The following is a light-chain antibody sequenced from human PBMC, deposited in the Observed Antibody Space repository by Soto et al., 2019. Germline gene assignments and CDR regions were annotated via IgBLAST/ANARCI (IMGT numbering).Light chain of an antibody. V-gene: IGKV1-33*01. CDR1: QDISNY. J-gene: IGKJ3*01. CDR2: DAS. CDR3: QQYYNPPRT. Sequence: DIRMTQSPSYLSASVGDRVTITCQASQDISNYLNWYQQKPGKAPKLLIYDASNLQTGVPSRFSGGGSGTDFTFTISRLQPEDIATYYCQQYYNPPRTFGPGTKVDIK.